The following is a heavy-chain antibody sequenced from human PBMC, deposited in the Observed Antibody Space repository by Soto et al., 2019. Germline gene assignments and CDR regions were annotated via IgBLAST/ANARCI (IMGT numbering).Heavy chain of an antibody. J-gene: IGHJ4*02. Sequence: GESLKISCAASGFTFSDYYMSWIRQAPGKGLEWVSYISSSGSTIYYADSVKGRFTISRDNAKNSLYLQMNSLRAEDTAVYYCARDSGYYYDSSGYSNWGQGTLVTVSS. CDR1: GFTFSDYY. CDR3: ARDSGYYYDSSGYSN. D-gene: IGHD3-22*01. CDR2: ISSSGSTI. V-gene: IGHV3-11*01.